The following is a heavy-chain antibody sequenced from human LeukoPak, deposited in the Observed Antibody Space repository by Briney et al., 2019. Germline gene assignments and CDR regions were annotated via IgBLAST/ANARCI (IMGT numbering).Heavy chain of an antibody. CDR3: AKSRITMVRGVTYYFDY. D-gene: IGHD3-10*01. V-gene: IGHV3-23*01. Sequence: PGGSLRLSCAASGFTFSNYAMSWVRQAPGNGLECVSGISGSGGSTYYADSVKGRFTISRDNSKNTLYLQMNSLRAEDTAVYYCAKSRITMVRGVTYYFDYWGQGTLVTVSS. CDR2: ISGSGGST. J-gene: IGHJ4*02. CDR1: GFTFSNYA.